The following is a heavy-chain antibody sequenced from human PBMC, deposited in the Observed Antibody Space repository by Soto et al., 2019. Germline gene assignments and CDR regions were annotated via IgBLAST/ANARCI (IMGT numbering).Heavy chain of an antibody. V-gene: IGHV3-23*01. Sequence: RLSCAASGFTFSSYAMSWVRQAPGKGLEWVSAISGSGGSTYYADSVKGRFTISRDNSKNTLYLQMNSLRAEDTAVYYCAKGGYCSGGSCYSNAFDIWGQGTMVTVSS. CDR3: AKGGYCSGGSCYSNAFDI. CDR2: ISGSGGST. J-gene: IGHJ3*02. CDR1: GFTFSSYA. D-gene: IGHD2-15*01.